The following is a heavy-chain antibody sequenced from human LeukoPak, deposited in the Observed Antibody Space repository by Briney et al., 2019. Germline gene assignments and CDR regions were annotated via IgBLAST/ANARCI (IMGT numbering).Heavy chain of an antibody. D-gene: IGHD4-17*01. CDR3: ARLPPMTTVTTGAFDI. CDR1: GYNFTSYW. V-gene: IGHV5-51*01. J-gene: IGHJ3*02. CDR2: IYPGDSDT. Sequence: GESLKISCKGSGYNFTSYWIGWVRQMPGKGLEWMGIIYPGDSDTRYSPSFQGQVTISADKSISTAYLQWSSLKASDTAMYYCARLPPMTTVTTGAFDIWGQGTMVTVSS.